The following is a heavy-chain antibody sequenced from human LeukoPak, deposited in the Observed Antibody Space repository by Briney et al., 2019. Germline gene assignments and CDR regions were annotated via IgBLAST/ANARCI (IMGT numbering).Heavy chain of an antibody. CDR2: ISAYNGNT. V-gene: IGHV1-18*01. CDR1: GYTFTSYG. J-gene: IGHJ5*02. Sequence: ASVKVSCKASGYTFTSYGISWVRQAPGQGLEWMGWISAYNGNTNYAQKLQGRVTMTTDTSTSTAYMELRSLRSDDTAVYYCARPLGGYCSSTSCSYNWFDPWGQGTLVTVSS. D-gene: IGHD2-2*01. CDR3: ARPLGGYCSSTSCSYNWFDP.